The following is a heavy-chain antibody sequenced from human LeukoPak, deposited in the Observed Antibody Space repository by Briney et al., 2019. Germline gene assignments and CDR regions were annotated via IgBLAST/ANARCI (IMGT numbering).Heavy chain of an antibody. CDR2: ISAYNGNT. Sequence: ASVKVSCKASGYTFTSYGISWVRQAPGQGLEWMGWISAYNGNTNYVQKLQGRVTMTTDTSTSTAYMELRSLRSDDTAVYYCARGYYYDSSGSRSLPDYWGQGTLVTVSS. V-gene: IGHV1-18*01. J-gene: IGHJ4*02. D-gene: IGHD3-22*01. CDR1: GYTFTSYG. CDR3: ARGYYYDSSGSRSLPDY.